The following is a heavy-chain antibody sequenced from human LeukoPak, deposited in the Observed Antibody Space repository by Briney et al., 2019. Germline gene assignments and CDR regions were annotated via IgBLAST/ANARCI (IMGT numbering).Heavy chain of an antibody. J-gene: IGHJ4*02. CDR3: ARVDTAMIKAFDY. CDR1: GFTFSSYV. Sequence: PGGSLRLSCAASGFTFSSYVMSWVRQAPGKGVEWVSTIRISSDSTYYTDSVKGRFTISRDNSKNALYMQMNSLRAEDTAVYYCARVDTAMIKAFDYWGQGTLVTVSS. CDR2: IRISSDST. V-gene: IGHV3-23*01. D-gene: IGHD5-18*01.